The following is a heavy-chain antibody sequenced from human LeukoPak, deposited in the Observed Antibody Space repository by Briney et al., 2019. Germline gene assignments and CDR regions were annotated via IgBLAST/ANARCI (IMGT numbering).Heavy chain of an antibody. D-gene: IGHD6-19*01. CDR1: GGSISSYY. Sequence: SETLSLTCTVSGGSISSYYWSWIRQPPGKGLEWIGYIYYSGSNNYNPSLKSRVTISVDTSKNQFSMKLSSVTAADTAVYYCASTYSSGWYGAFDYWGQGTLVTVSS. CDR2: IYYSGSN. CDR3: ASTYSSGWYGAFDY. V-gene: IGHV4-59*08. J-gene: IGHJ4*02.